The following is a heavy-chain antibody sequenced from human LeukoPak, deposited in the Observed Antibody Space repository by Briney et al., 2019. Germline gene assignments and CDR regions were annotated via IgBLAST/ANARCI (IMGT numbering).Heavy chain of an antibody. CDR1: GFTLSDYY. J-gene: IGHJ6*02. V-gene: IGHV3-11*06. CDR2: ISSSSSYI. CDR3: ARDLSVAAALGYYGMDV. Sequence: GGSLRLSCAASGFTLSDYYMSWIRQAPGKGLEWVSSISSSSSYIYYADSVKGRFTISRDNAKNSLYLQMNSLRAEDTAVYYCARDLSVAAALGYYGMDVWGQGTTVTVSS. D-gene: IGHD6-13*01.